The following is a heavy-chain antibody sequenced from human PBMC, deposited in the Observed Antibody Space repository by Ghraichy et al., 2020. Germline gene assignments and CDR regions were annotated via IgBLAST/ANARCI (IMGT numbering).Heavy chain of an antibody. CDR2: IKQDGSEK. J-gene: IGHJ4*02. D-gene: IGHD3-9*01. CDR1: GFTFSSYW. CDR3: ASDTYDILTGYYKYFDY. Sequence: GGSLRLSCAASGFTFSSYWMSWVRQAPGKGLEWVANIKQDGSEKYYVDSVKGRFTISRDNAKNSLYLQMNSLRAEDTAVYYCASDTYDILTGYYKYFDYWGQGTLVTVSS. V-gene: IGHV3-7*01.